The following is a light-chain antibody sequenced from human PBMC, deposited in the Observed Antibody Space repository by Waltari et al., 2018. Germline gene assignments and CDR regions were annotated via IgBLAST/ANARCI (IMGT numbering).Light chain of an antibody. CDR3: SSYAGSNNLV. CDR1: SSDVGGYVS. V-gene: IGLV2-8*01. J-gene: IGLJ2*01. CDR2: EVD. Sequence: QSALPQPPSASGSPGQSVTISCTGTSSDVGGYVSVSWYQQHPGKAPKVIIYEVDKRPSGVPDRFSGSKAGNTASLTVSGLQADDEADYYCSSYAGSNNLVFGGGTKLTVL.